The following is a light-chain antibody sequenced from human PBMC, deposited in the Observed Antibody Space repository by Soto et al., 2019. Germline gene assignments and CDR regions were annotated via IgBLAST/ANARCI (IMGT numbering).Light chain of an antibody. J-gene: IGKJ5*01. V-gene: IGKV3-15*01. CDR3: QQYNNWXXXXIT. CDR1: SVSSN. Sequence: SVSSNLAWYQQKPGQAPRLLIYGAXXRATGIPARFXGXXXGTEFTLTISSLQSEDFAVYYCQQYNNWXXXXITFGQGTRLEIK. CDR2: GAX.